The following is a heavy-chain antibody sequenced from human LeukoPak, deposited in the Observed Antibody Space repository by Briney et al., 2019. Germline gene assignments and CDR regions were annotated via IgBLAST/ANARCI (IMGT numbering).Heavy chain of an antibody. CDR2: IYYSGST. CDR3: ARSFGELSRGGYFDY. D-gene: IGHD3-10*01. Sequence: SETLSLACTDSGGSISSSSYYWGWIRQPPGKGLEWIGSIYYSGSTYYNPSLKSRVTISVDTSKNQFSLKLSSVTAADTAVYYCARSFGELSRGGYFDYWGQGTLVTVSS. J-gene: IGHJ4*02. CDR1: GGSISSSSYY. V-gene: IGHV4-39*07.